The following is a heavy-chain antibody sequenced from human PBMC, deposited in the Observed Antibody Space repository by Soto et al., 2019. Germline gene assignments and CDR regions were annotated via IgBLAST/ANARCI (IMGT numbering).Heavy chain of an antibody. V-gene: IGHV4-39*07. D-gene: IGHD3-10*01. J-gene: IGHJ5*02. Sequence: SETLSLTCTVSGGSISSTSYYWGWIRQPPGKGLEWIGNIYYSGTTYYIPSLKSRVTMSVDTSKNQFSLKLSSVTAADTAVYYCARVPGPWGQGTLVTVSS. CDR2: IYYSGTT. CDR3: ARVPGP. CDR1: GGSISSTSYY.